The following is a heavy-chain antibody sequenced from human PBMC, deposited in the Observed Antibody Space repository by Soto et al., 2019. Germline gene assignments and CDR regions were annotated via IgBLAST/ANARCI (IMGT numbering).Heavy chain of an antibody. D-gene: IGHD3-22*01. Sequence: QVQLVESGGGVVQPGRSLRLSCAASGFTFSSYAMHWVRQAPGKGLEWVAVISYDGSNKYYADSVKGRFTISRDNSKNTLYLQMNSLRAEDTAVYYCAISDSSMGLVYWGQGTLVTVSS. CDR2: ISYDGSNK. J-gene: IGHJ4*02. V-gene: IGHV3-30-3*01. CDR1: GFTFSSYA. CDR3: AISDSSMGLVY.